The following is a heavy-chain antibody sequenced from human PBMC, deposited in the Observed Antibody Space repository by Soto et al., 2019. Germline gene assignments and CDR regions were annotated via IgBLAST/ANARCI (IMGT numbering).Heavy chain of an antibody. Sequence: EVQLLESGGGLVQPGGSLRLSCAASGFTFSSYAMNWVRQAPGKGLEWVSAISGNGGTTYFADSVKGRFTISRDNSKNNLYLQINSLRTEDTAVYYCAKGYSRYCSSTACFQDYWGQGTLVTVSS. CDR2: ISGNGGTT. CDR3: AKGYSRYCSSTACFQDY. J-gene: IGHJ4*02. CDR1: GFTFSSYA. D-gene: IGHD2-2*01. V-gene: IGHV3-23*01.